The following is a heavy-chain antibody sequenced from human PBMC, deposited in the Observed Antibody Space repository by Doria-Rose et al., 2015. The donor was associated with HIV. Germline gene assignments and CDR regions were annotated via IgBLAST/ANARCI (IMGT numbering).Heavy chain of an antibody. CDR3: ARMGSYRELDY. V-gene: IGHV4-31*03. J-gene: IGHJ4*02. CDR2: TYYTGTS. D-gene: IGHD3-3*01. CDR1: GASVSSRGYY. Sequence: GPGLVKPSETLSLTCSVSGASVSSRGYYWNWIRQVPGKGLESLGYTYYTGTSDYSPSLRSRLNMAVDTSKNQFSLKLSFVTVADTAVYYCARMGSYRELDYWGQGALVIVST.